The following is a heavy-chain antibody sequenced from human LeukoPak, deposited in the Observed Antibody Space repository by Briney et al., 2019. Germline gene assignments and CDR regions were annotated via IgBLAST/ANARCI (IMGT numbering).Heavy chain of an antibody. D-gene: IGHD1-14*01. J-gene: IGHJ4*02. CDR1: GFSFSIYA. CDR2: ISGTRGTI. CDR3: AREGGLTGFDY. V-gene: IGHV3-48*04. Sequence: GGSLTLSCAASGFSFSIYAMKWVRQAPGKGREWVSYISGTRGTIYYTDSVKGRFTIHRDNAKNSLYLQMNSLRAEDTAVYYCAREGGLTGFDYWGQGTLVTVSS.